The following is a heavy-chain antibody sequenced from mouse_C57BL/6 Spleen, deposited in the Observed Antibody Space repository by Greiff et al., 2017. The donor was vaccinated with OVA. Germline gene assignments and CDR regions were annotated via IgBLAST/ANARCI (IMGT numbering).Heavy chain of an antibody. CDR3: TGELGLLAY. V-gene: IGHV6-3*01. D-gene: IGHD4-1*01. CDR1: GFTFSNYW. J-gene: IGHJ3*01. Sequence: EVQLVESGGGLVQPGGSMKLSCVASGFTFSNYWMNWVRQSPEKGLEWVAQIRLKSDNYATHYAESVKGRCTISRDDSKSSVYLQMNNLRAEDTGRYYCTGELGLLAYWGQGTLVTVSA. CDR2: IRLKSDNYAT.